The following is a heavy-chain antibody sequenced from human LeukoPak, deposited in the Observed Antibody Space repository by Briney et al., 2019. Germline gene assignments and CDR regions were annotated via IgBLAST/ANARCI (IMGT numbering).Heavy chain of an antibody. CDR3: AREWDDSIGFYY. CDR2: TYYRSKWYN. V-gene: IGHV6-1*01. D-gene: IGHD3-22*01. Sequence: SQTLSLTCAISGDSVSSNSAAWNWIRQSPSRGLEWLGRTYYRSKWYNDYAVSVKSRIANNQHPSKNQFSQHLNSVPPRVTAGYYFAREWDDSIGFYYWGQATLVAVSP. CDR1: GDSVSSNSAA. J-gene: IGHJ4*02.